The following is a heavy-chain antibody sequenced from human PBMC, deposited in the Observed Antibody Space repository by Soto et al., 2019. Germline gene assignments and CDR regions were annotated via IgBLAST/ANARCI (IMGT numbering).Heavy chain of an antibody. D-gene: IGHD2-2*01. Sequence: QVQLVESGGGVVQPGWSLRLSCAASGFTFSSYAMHWVRQAPGKGLEWVAVISYDGSNKYYADSVKGRFTISRDNSKNTLYLQMNSLRAEDTAVYYCARDEVVVPAAPASEFDYWGQGTLVTVSS. CDR2: ISYDGSNK. J-gene: IGHJ4*02. CDR3: ARDEVVVPAAPASEFDY. CDR1: GFTFSSYA. V-gene: IGHV3-30-3*01.